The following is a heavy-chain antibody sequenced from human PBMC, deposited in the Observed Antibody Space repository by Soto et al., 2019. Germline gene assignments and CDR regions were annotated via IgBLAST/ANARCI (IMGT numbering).Heavy chain of an antibody. CDR3: ARGIAAAGTGEWFDP. CDR2: IYTSGSA. CDR1: GGSISSYC. J-gene: IGHJ5*02. V-gene: IGHV4-4*07. D-gene: IGHD6-13*01. Sequence: PSETLSLTCTVSGGSISSYCWSWIRQPAGKGLEWIGRIYTSGSANYNPSLKSRVTMSVDTSKNQFSLKLSSVTAADTAVYYCARGIAAAGTGEWFDPWGQGTLVTVSS.